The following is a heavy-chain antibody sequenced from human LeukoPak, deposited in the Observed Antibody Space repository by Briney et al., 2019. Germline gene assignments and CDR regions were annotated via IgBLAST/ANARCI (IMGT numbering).Heavy chain of an antibody. Sequence: PSETLSLTCAVCGGSFSGYYWSWIRQPPGKGLEWNGEINHSGSTNYNPSLKSRVTMSVDTSKNHFSVKLSSVTAADTAVYYCARESEFDATGYLYWGQGILVTVSS. V-gene: IGHV4-34*01. J-gene: IGHJ4*02. D-gene: IGHD3-9*01. CDR3: ARESEFDATGYLY. CDR2: INHSGST. CDR1: GGSFSGYY.